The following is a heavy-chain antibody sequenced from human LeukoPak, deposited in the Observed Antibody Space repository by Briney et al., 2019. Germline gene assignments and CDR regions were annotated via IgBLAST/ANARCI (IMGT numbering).Heavy chain of an antibody. CDR1: GGSFSGYY. V-gene: IGHV4-34*01. D-gene: IGHD3-22*01. CDR2: INHSGST. Sequence: SETLSLTCAVYGGSFSGYYWTWIRQPPGEGLEWIAEINHSGSTNYNASLKSRATISVDRSKDQFSLKLSSLTAADTAVYYCARGLSDYYDSGGYRGLLDYWGRGILVTVSS. J-gene: IGHJ4*02. CDR3: ARGLSDYYDSGGYRGLLDY.